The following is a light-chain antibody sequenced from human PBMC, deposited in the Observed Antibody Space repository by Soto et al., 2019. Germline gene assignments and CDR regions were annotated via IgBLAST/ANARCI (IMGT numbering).Light chain of an antibody. CDR3: FSFTTTSTHV. Sequence: HSVLTQNASVSGSPGQSLTISCTGTSSDVGRYNYVSWYQQYPGKAPKLILYDVNNRPSGVSNRFSGSKSADTASLTISGLQAEDEAEYFCFSFTTTSTHVFGTGTKVTVL. J-gene: IGLJ1*01. CDR2: DVN. CDR1: SSDVGRYNY. V-gene: IGLV2-14*03.